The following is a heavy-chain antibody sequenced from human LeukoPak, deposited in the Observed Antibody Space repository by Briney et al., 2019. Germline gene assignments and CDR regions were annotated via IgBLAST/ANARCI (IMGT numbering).Heavy chain of an antibody. CDR1: GGTFSSYA. CDR2: IIPILGIA. D-gene: IGHD6-6*01. Sequence: GASVKVSCKASGGTFSSYAISWVRQAPGQGLEWMGRIIPILGIANYAQKFQGRVTITADKSTSTAYMELSSLRSEDTAVYYCARQVSSFPYYYYGMDVWGQGTTVTVSS. J-gene: IGHJ6*02. CDR3: ARQVSSFPYYYYGMDV. V-gene: IGHV1-69*04.